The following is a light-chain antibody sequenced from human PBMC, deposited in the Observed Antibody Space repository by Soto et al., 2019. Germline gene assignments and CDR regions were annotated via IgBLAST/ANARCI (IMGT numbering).Light chain of an antibody. CDR1: QSLTSAY. V-gene: IGKV3-20*01. J-gene: IGKJ3*01. CDR3: QHYANTPPSVT. Sequence: EIVLTQSPNTLSLSPGERATLSCRASQSLTSAYLVWYQQKPGLAPRLLIYGSSNRATGIPDRFSGSGSGTDFTLTISRLEPEDFAVYYCQHYANTPPSVTFGPGTRLDIK. CDR2: GSS.